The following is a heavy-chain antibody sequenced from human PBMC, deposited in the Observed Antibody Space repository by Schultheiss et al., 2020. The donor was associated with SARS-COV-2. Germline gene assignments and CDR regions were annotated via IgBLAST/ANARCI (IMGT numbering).Heavy chain of an antibody. CDR3: ARAPYYYDSSGSPFDY. V-gene: IGHV4-59*10. Sequence: SQTLSLTCAVYGGSFSGYYWSWIRQPPGKGLEWIGRIYTSGSTNYYPSLKSRVTISVDTSKNQFSLKLSSVTAADTAVYYCARAPYYYDSSGSPFDYWGQGTLVTVSS. D-gene: IGHD3-22*01. J-gene: IGHJ4*02. CDR1: GGSFSGYY. CDR2: IYTSGST.